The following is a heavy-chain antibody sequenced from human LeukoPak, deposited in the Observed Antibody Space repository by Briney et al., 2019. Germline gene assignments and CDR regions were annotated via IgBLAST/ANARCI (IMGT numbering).Heavy chain of an antibody. CDR1: GIGFSSYG. CDR2: IRYDGSNK. CDR3: AKDALVSGSYLEYFQH. Sequence: GGSLRLSCTVSGIGFSSYGMHWVRQAPGKGLEWVAFIRYDGSNKYYADSVKGRFTISRDNSKNTLYLQMNSLRAEDTAVYYCAKDALVSGSYLEYFQHWGQGTLVTVSS. V-gene: IGHV3-30*02. J-gene: IGHJ1*01. D-gene: IGHD1-26*01.